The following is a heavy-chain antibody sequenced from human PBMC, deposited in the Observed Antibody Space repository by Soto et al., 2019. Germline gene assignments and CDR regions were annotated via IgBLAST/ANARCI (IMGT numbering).Heavy chain of an antibody. Sequence: QITLKESGPTLVKPTQTLTLTCTFSGFSLSTSGVGVGWIRQPPGKALEWLALIYWDDDKRYSPSLKSSLTITKDTSKNQVVLTMTNMDPVDTATYYCAHRRSPRVVVPAAAFDPWGQGTLVTVSS. V-gene: IGHV2-5*02. CDR1: GFSLSTSGVG. D-gene: IGHD2-2*01. CDR3: AHRRSPRVVVPAAAFDP. J-gene: IGHJ5*02. CDR2: IYWDDDK.